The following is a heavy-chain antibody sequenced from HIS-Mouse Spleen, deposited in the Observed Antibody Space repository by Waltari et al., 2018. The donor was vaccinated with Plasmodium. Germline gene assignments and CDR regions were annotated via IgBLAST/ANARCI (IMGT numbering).Heavy chain of an antibody. V-gene: IGHV3-74*01. D-gene: IGHD6-13*01. Sequence: EVQLVESGGGLVQPGGSLRLSCAASGFTFSSYWMHWVRQAPGKGLVWVSRINSDGSSTRYADSVKGRVTISRDNAKNTLYLQMNSLRAEDTAVYYCARTIAAAGTGDAFDMWGQGTMVTVSS. CDR1: GFTFSSYW. CDR2: INSDGSST. J-gene: IGHJ3*02. CDR3: ARTIAAAGTGDAFDM.